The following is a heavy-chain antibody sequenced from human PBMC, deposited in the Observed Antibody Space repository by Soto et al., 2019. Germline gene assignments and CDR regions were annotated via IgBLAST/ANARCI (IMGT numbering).Heavy chain of an antibody. D-gene: IGHD2-2*01. CDR2: ISGYNGNT. J-gene: IGHJ4*02. Sequence: QVPLVQSGPEVKKPGASVKVSCKATGYTFRSYGVTWVRQAPGQGLEWMGWISGYNGNTEYAQKLQGRVTMTTDTSTSTVYMELRSLGSADTAVYYCARDRGVVTSGSAYYFDYWGQGTLVTVSS. CDR3: ARDRGVVTSGSAYYFDY. CDR1: GYTFRSYG. V-gene: IGHV1-18*01.